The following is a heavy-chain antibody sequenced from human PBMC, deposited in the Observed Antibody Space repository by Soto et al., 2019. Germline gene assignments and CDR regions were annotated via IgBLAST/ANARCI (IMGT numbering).Heavy chain of an antibody. Sequence: QVQLVQSGPEVKKPGASVKVSCKTSGYVSISYGIIWVRQAPGHGLEWVGWISAYTGKADYAQKFQGRVTMTTETSTSTAFLELRSLRSDDTAVYYCARDQRYYGSGSYYSDSWGQGTLVTVSS. D-gene: IGHD3-10*01. CDR2: ISAYTGKA. CDR3: ARDQRYYGSGSYYSDS. V-gene: IGHV1-18*04. J-gene: IGHJ4*02. CDR1: GYVSISYG.